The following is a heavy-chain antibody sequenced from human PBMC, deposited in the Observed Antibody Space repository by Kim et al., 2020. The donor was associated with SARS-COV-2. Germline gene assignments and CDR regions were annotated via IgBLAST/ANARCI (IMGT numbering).Heavy chain of an antibody. J-gene: IGHJ4*02. CDR1: GFTVSSNY. D-gene: IGHD3-10*01. V-gene: IGHV3-66*01. CDR3: VRGRGGQRLY. CDR2: IYSGGNT. Sequence: GGSLRLSCAASGFTVSSNYMSWVRQAPGKGLEWVSVIYSGGNTYYGESVKGRFNISRDNSKNTVVLQMNSLGAEDTAVYYCVRGRGGQRLYWGQGTLVTV.